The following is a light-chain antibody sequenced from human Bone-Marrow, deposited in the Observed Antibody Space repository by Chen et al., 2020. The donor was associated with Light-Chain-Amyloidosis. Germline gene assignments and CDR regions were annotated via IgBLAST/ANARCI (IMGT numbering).Light chain of an antibody. CDR1: QSISSY. CDR2: AAS. CDR3: QHSYTSPPYT. V-gene: IGKV1-39*01. J-gene: IGKJ2*01. Sequence: DIQMTQSPSFLSASVGDRVTITCRASQSISSYLNWYQQKPGKAPRLLIYAASSLQSGVPSRFSGSGSGTDFTLTISSLQPEDSATYYCQHSYTSPPYTFGQGTKVEI.